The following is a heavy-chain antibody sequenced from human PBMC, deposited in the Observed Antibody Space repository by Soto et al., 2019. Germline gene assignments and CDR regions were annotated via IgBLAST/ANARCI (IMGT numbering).Heavy chain of an antibody. D-gene: IGHD5-12*01. Sequence: QVQLVQSGAEVRKPGASVTVSCRSSGDSFNDYYIHWVRQAPGQGLEWMGWINPNSGVTKYAQKFQGWVSMTRDTSIRTAYMQLSRLRSDDTAVYYCARERGGATATLDYYCFYMDVWGTGTTVTVSS. V-gene: IGHV1-2*04. CDR1: GDSFNDYY. J-gene: IGHJ6*03. CDR3: ARERGGATATLDYYCFYMDV. CDR2: INPNSGVT.